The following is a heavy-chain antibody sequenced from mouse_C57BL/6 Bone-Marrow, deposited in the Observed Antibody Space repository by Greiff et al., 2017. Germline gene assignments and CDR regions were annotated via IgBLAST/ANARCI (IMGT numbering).Heavy chain of an antibody. V-gene: IGHV6-6*01. Sequence: DVKLVESGGGLVQPGGSMKLSCAASGFTFSDAWMDWVRQSPEKGLEWVAEIRNKANNHATYYAESVKGMFTISRNDSKSSVYLQMNSLRAEDTGFYYCFISSPYYDAMDYWGQGTSVTVSS. J-gene: IGHJ4*01. CDR1: GFTFSDAW. CDR3: FISSPYYDAMDY. D-gene: IGHD1-1*01. CDR2: IRNKANNHAT.